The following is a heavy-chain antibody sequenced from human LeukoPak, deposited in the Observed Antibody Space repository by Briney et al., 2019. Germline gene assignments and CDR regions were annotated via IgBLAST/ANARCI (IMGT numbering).Heavy chain of an antibody. Sequence: GGSLRLSCAASGFIFRNYTMSWVRQAPGKGLEWVSAISGSGGSTYYADSVKGRFTISRDNSKNTLYLQMNSLRAEDTAVYYCAKDPNCGGDCYRDYWGQGTLVTVSS. CDR1: GFIFRNYT. D-gene: IGHD2-21*02. CDR2: ISGSGGST. J-gene: IGHJ4*02. CDR3: AKDPNCGGDCYRDY. V-gene: IGHV3-23*01.